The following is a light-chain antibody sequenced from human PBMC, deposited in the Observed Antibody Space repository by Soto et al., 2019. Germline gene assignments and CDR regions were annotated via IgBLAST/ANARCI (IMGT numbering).Light chain of an antibody. CDR3: QQRSNWLWT. J-gene: IGKJ1*01. Sequence: EIVLTQSPATLSLSPGERATLSCRASQSVSSYLAWYQQKPGQAPRLLIYDASNRATGIPARFSGSGSGTDFTLTISSLEPEDFAVYYCQQRSNWLWTFGQWTKV. V-gene: IGKV3-11*01. CDR2: DAS. CDR1: QSVSSY.